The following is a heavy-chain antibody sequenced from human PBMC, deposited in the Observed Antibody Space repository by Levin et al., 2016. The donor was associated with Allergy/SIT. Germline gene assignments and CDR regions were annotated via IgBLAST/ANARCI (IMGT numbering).Heavy chain of an antibody. V-gene: IGHV3-21*01. D-gene: IGHD5-12*01. J-gene: IGHJ6*04. CDR3: ARGLLDITYGMDV. CDR1: GFPFSSYP. CDR2: VSSGSGSYT. Sequence: GGSLRLSCAASGFPFSSYPMNWVRQAPGKGLEWVSFVSSGSGSYTYYADSVKGRFTVSRDNAKNSLFLQMNSLTADDTAVYYCARGLLDITYGMDVWGEGTTVTVSS.